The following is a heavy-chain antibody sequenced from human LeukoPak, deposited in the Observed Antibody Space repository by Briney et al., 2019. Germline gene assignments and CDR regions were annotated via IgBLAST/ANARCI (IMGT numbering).Heavy chain of an antibody. CDR3: ARDPSGYCSSTSCPPRYYFDY. CDR2: INPNSGGT. CDR1: GYTFTGYY. Sequence: GASVKVSCKASGYTFTGYYMHWVRQAPGQGLEWMVWINPNSGGTNYAQKFQGRVTMTRDTSISTAYMELSRLRSDDTAVYYCARDPSGYCSSTSCPPRYYFDYWGQGTLVTVSS. D-gene: IGHD2-2*01. V-gene: IGHV1-2*02. J-gene: IGHJ4*02.